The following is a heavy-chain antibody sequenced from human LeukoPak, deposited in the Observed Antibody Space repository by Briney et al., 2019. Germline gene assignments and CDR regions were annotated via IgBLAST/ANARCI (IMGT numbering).Heavy chain of an antibody. CDR3: ARAFGYYDFPGHDY. CDR1: GGTFSSYA. V-gene: IGHV1-69*05. J-gene: IGHJ4*02. Sequence: SVKVSCKASGGTFSSYAISWVRQAPGQGLEWMGGIIPIFGTANYAQKFQGRVTMTRDTSTSTVYMELSSLRSEDTAVYYCARAFGYYDFPGHDYWGQGTLVTVSS. CDR2: IIPIFGTA. D-gene: IGHD3-3*01.